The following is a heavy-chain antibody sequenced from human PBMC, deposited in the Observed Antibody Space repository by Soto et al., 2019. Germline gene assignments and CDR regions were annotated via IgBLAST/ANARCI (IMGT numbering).Heavy chain of an antibody. CDR1: GFTFSSYA. D-gene: IGHD5-18*01. CDR2: ISGSGGST. CDR3: AKDRTAMGSLLDDY. V-gene: IGHV3-23*01. J-gene: IGHJ4*02. Sequence: EVQLLESGGGLVQPGGSLRLSCAASGFTFSSYAMSWVRQAPGKGLEWVSAISGSGGSTYYADSVKGRFTISRDDSKNTLYLQMNSLRAEDTAVYYCAKDRTAMGSLLDDYWGQGTLVTVSS.